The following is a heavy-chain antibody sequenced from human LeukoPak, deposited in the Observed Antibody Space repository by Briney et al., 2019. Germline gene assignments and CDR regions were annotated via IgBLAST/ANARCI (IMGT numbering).Heavy chain of an antibody. V-gene: IGHV4-31*03. CDR2: IYFSGYT. D-gene: IGHD3-22*01. Sequence: TLSLTCTVSSGSISSYCSSWTWIRQHPGRGLEWIGDIYFSGYTYCNPSLKSRVTISVDTSKNQFSLKLTSLTAADTAVYYCARAGVSSGYWSLWGQGTLVTVSS. CDR1: SGSISSYCSS. CDR3: ARAGVSSGYWSL. J-gene: IGHJ4*02.